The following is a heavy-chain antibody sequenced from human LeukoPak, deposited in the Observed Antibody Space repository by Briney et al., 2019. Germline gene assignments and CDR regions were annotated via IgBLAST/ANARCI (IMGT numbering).Heavy chain of an antibody. D-gene: IGHD2-15*01. V-gene: IGHV1-3*01. CDR1: GYTFSSNT. Sequence: WASVKVSCKASGYTFSSNTIHWVRQAPGQRLGWMGWINAGNGNTKYSQKFQGRVTIARDTSASTSYMELSSLRSEDTAVYYCATIMSTATLDYWGQGTLVTVSS. CDR2: INAGNGNT. J-gene: IGHJ4*02. CDR3: ATIMSTATLDY.